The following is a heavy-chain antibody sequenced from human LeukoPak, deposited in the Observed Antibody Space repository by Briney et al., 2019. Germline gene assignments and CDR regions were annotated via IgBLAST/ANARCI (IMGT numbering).Heavy chain of an antibody. Sequence: GGSLRLSCAASGFTFSGSAMHWVRQASGKGLEWVGRIRSKANSYATAYAASVKGRFTISRDDSKNTAYLQMNSLETEDTAVYYCTRLSRNYYYYMDVWGKGTTVTVSS. J-gene: IGHJ6*03. CDR2: IRSKANSYAT. CDR3: TRLSRNYYYYMDV. CDR1: GFTFSGSA. V-gene: IGHV3-73*01.